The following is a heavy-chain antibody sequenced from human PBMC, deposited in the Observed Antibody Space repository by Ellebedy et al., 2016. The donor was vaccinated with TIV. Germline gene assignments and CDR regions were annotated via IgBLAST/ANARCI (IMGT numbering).Heavy chain of an antibody. CDR1: NDSMISYY. CDR2: IYYSGST. V-gene: IGHV4-59*01. CDR3: ARYPGVAAHYFDY. Sequence: MPSETLSLTCSVSNDSMISYYWSWIRQPPGKGLEWIGYIYYSGSTNYNPSLKSRVTISVDTSKNQFSLKLSSVTAADTAVYYCARYPGVAAHYFDYWGQGTLVTVSS. D-gene: IGHD6-19*01. J-gene: IGHJ4*02.